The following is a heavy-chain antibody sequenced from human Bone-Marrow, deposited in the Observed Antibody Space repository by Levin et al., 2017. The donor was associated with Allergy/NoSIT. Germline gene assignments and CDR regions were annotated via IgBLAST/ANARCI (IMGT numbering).Heavy chain of an antibody. V-gene: IGHV3-33*01. J-gene: IGHJ4*02. CDR1: GFTFSSYG. Sequence: PGGSLRLSCAASGFTFSSYGMHWVRQAPGKGLEWVAVIWYDGSNKYYADSVKGRFTISRDNSKNTLYLQMNSLRAEDTAVYYCARDYGDYEGVLDYWGQGTLVTVSS. D-gene: IGHD4-17*01. CDR3: ARDYGDYEGVLDY. CDR2: IWYDGSNK.